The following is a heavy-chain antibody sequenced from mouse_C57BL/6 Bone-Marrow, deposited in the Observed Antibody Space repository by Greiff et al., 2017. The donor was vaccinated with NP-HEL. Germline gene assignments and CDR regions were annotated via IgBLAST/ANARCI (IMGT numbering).Heavy chain of an antibody. J-gene: IGHJ3*01. CDR3: ASLYYGTEGLAY. CDR1: GYTFTSYG. CDR2: IYPRSGNT. V-gene: IGHV1-81*01. Sequence: QVQLQQSGAELARPGASVKLSCKASGYTFTSYGISWVKQRTGQGLEWIGEIYPRSGNTYYNEKFKGKGTLTADKSSSTADMELRSLTSEDSAVYFCASLYYGTEGLAYWGQGTLVTVSA. D-gene: IGHD2-1*01.